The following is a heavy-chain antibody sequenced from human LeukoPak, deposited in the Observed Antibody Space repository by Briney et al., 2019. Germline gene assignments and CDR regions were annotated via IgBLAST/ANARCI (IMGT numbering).Heavy chain of an antibody. CDR1: GFTVSSNY. Sequence: GGSLRLSCAASGFTVSSNYMSWVRQAPGKGREWVSVIYSGGSTYYADSAKGRFTISRDNSNNTLYLQMNSLRAKDTAVYYCARDDYGSGLTYYYYMDVWGKGTTVTVS. CDR2: IYSGGST. J-gene: IGHJ6*03. CDR3: ARDDYGSGLTYYYYMDV. V-gene: IGHV3-66*02. D-gene: IGHD3-10*01.